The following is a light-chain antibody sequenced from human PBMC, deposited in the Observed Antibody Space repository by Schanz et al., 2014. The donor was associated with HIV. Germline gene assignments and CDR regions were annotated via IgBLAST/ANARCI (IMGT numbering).Light chain of an antibody. CDR3: SSYAGSTNYV. J-gene: IGLJ1*01. Sequence: QSVLTQPASVSGSLGQSITISCTGTSGDVGRYDYVSWYQQHPGKAPKLIIYEVSQRPSGVPDRFSGSKSGNTASLTVSGLQAEDEADYYCSSYAGSTNYVFGTGTKLTVL. V-gene: IGLV2-8*01. CDR2: EVS. CDR1: SGDVGRYDY.